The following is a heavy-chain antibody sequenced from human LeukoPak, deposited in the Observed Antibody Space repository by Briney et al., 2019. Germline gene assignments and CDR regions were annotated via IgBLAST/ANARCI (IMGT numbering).Heavy chain of an antibody. D-gene: IGHD5-24*01. V-gene: IGHV3-23*01. CDR2: ISGSGGST. J-gene: IGHJ2*01. Sequence: PGRSLRLSCAASGFSFDDYAMSWVRQAPGKGLEWVSAISGSGGSTYYADSVKGRFTISRDNSKNTLYLQMNSLRAEDTAVYYCAKDSKSRDGYNWGHWYFDLWGRGTLVTVSS. CDR1: GFSFDDYA. CDR3: AKDSKSRDGYNWGHWYFDL.